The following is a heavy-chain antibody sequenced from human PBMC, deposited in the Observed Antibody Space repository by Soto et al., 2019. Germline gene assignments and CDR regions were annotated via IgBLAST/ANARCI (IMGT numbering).Heavy chain of an antibody. CDR1: GLTFRSYW. D-gene: IGHD3-22*01. Sequence: GGSLRLSCAASGLTFRSYWMHWVRQAPGKGLVWVSRINTDGSVAMYVDSVKGRFTISRDNAKNTLYLQMNSLRADDTAVYYCTRPRYDGSGTPFDYWGQGTLVTVSS. J-gene: IGHJ4*02. CDR3: TRPRYDGSGTPFDY. CDR2: INTDGSVA. V-gene: IGHV3-74*03.